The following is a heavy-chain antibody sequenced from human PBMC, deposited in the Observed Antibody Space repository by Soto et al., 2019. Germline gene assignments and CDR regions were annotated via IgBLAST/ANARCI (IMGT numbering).Heavy chain of an antibody. V-gene: IGHV3-23*01. J-gene: IGHJ4*02. Sequence: EVQLLESGGGLVQPGGSLRLSCAVSGFTFSSYAMRWVRQAPGKGLEWVSTISSSGISRYYADSVEGRFTISRDISKNRLYLQMNNLRAEDTAIYYCAKATDTDGDYGYRGQGTLVTVSS. D-gene: IGHD4-17*01. CDR3: AKATDTDGDYGY. CDR2: ISSSGISR. CDR1: GFTFSSYA.